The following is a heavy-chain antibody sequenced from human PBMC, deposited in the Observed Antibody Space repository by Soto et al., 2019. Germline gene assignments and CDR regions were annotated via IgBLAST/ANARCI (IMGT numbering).Heavy chain of an antibody. CDR2: TYWDDDK. CDR3: AHRQRTVYFDY. CDR1: GFSLSTSGVG. J-gene: IGHJ4*02. D-gene: IGHD4-17*01. Sequence: QITLKESGPTLVKPTQTLTLTCTFSGFSLSTSGVGVGWIRQPPGKALEWLALTYWDDDKRYSPSLKSRLAITKDTHNNQVVLTMTNMDPVDTATYYCAHRQRTVYFDYWGQGTLVTVSS. V-gene: IGHV2-5*02.